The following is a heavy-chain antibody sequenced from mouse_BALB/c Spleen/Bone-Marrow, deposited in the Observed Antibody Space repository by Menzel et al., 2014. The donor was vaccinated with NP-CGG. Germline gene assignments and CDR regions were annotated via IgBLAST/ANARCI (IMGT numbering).Heavy chain of an antibody. J-gene: IGHJ2*01. V-gene: IGHV1-7*01. CDR2: INPSTGYT. CDR3: ARSYGKNVDY. D-gene: IGHD2-1*01. Sequence: VQLQQSGAELAKPGAPVKMSCKASSYTFTSYWMHWVKQRPGQGLEWIGNINPSTGYTEYNQKFKDKATLTADKSSSTAYMQLNSLTSEDSAVYYCARSYGKNVDYWGQGTTLTVSS. CDR1: SYTFTSYW.